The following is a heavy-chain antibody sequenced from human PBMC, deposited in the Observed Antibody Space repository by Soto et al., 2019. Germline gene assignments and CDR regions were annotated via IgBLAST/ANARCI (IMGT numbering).Heavy chain of an antibody. V-gene: IGHV4-59*01. Sequence: PSETLSLTCTVSGGSISSYYWSWIRQPPGKGLEWIGYIYYSGSTNYNPSLKSRVTISVDTSKNQFSLKLSSVTAADTAVYYCARVGYCSGGSCPFLTSRFDPWGQGTLVTVSS. CDR1: GGSISSYY. D-gene: IGHD2-15*01. J-gene: IGHJ5*02. CDR2: IYYSGST. CDR3: ARVGYCSGGSCPFLTSRFDP.